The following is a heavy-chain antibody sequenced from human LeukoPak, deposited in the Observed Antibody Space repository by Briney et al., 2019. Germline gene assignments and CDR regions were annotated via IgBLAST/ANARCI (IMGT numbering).Heavy chain of an antibody. Sequence: GGSLRLSCAASGFTFSSYEMNWVRQAPGKGLEWVSYISSSGSTIYYADSVKGRFTISRDNAKNSLYLQMNSPRAEDTAVYYCARVELAPYYYYMDVWGKGTTVTVSS. CDR3: ARVELAPYYYYMDV. CDR1: GFTFSSYE. CDR2: ISSSGSTI. V-gene: IGHV3-48*03. J-gene: IGHJ6*03. D-gene: IGHD1-7*01.